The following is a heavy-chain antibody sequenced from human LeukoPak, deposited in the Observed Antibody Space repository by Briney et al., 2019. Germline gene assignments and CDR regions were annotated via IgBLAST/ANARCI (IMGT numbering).Heavy chain of an antibody. CDR2: INQDGSEK. V-gene: IGHV3-7*01. CDR1: GFTFSRHW. Sequence: GGSLRLSCAASGFTFSRHWMSWVRQAPGKGLEWVANINQDGSEKHYVDSVKGRFTISRDNAKNSLYLQMNSLRAEDTAVYYCARDNPTYYDFWSGYYLDYWGQGTLVTVSS. CDR3: ARDNPTYYDFWSGYYLDY. D-gene: IGHD3-3*01. J-gene: IGHJ4*02.